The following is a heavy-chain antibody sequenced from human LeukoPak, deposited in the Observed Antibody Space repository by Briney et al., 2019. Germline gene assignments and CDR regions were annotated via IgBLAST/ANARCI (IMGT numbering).Heavy chain of an antibody. J-gene: IGHJ4*02. Sequence: GGSLRLSCAASGFTFSSYWMHWVRQAPGKGLVWVSRINSDGSSTSYADSVKGRFTISRDNAKNTLYLQMNSLRAEDTAVYYCARAGAPDHGDADPYFDYWGQGTLVTVSS. CDR1: GFTFSSYW. CDR2: INSDGSST. CDR3: ARAGAPDHGDADPYFDY. V-gene: IGHV3-74*01. D-gene: IGHD4-17*01.